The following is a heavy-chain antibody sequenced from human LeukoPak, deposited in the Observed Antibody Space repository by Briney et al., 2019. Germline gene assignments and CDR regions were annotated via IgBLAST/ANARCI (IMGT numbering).Heavy chain of an antibody. J-gene: IGHJ4*02. CDR3: ASMGYSSSSGDY. Sequence: QPGGSLRLSCAASGFTFNTYTMNWVRQAPGKGLEWVSYISGSSGIIDYADSVRGRFTISRDNAKNSLYLQMNSLRDEDTAVYYCASMGYSSSSGDYWGQGTLVTVSS. CDR1: GFTFNTYT. V-gene: IGHV3-48*02. CDR2: ISGSSGII. D-gene: IGHD6-6*01.